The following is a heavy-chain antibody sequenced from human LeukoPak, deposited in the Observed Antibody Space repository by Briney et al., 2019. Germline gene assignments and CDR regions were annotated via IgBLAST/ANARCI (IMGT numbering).Heavy chain of an antibody. D-gene: IGHD2-15*01. CDR3: AIDGGSWYFDL. Sequence: PGGSLRLSCAASGFTFSNYKMNWVSQAPGKGMEWVSYISSSGTIIYYSDSVKGRLTISRDNAKNSLYLQMNSLRAEDTAVYYCAIDGGSWYFDLWGRGTLVTVSS. CDR1: GFTFSNYK. J-gene: IGHJ2*01. V-gene: IGHV3-48*03. CDR2: ISSSGTII.